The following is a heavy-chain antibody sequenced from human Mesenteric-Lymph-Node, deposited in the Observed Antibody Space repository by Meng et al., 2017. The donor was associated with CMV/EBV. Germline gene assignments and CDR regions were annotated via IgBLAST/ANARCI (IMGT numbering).Heavy chain of an antibody. Sequence: VAGGSISRSSYYWAWIRQPPGKGLEWIGSIYHSGSTYYNPSFKSRVTISVDTSKNQFSLKLTSVTAADTAVYYCARHGKGELGDLDYWGQGTLVTVSS. J-gene: IGHJ4*02. CDR3: ARHGKGELGDLDY. V-gene: IGHV4-39*01. CDR2: IYHSGST. CDR1: GGSISRSSYY. D-gene: IGHD7-27*01.